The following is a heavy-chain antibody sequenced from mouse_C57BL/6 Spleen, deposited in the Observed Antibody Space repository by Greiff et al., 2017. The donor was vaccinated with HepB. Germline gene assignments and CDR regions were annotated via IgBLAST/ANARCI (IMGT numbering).Heavy chain of an antibody. CDR3: ASITTVAEGY. V-gene: IGHV1-64*01. CDR1: GYTFTSYW. CDR2: IHPNSGST. Sequence: QVQLQQSGAELVKPGASVKLSCKASGYTFTSYWMHWVKQRPGQGLEWIGMIHPNSGSTNYNEKFKSKATLTVDKSSSTAYMQLSSLTSEDSAVYYCASITTVAEGYWGQGTTLTVSS. J-gene: IGHJ2*01. D-gene: IGHD1-1*01.